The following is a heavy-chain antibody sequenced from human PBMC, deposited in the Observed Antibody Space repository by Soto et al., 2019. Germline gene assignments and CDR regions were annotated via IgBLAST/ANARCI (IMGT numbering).Heavy chain of an antibody. CDR3: ARGGGIVVVTDPYDH. CDR2: ISAYNGNT. D-gene: IGHD2-21*02. Sequence: ASVKVSCKASGYTFTNYAISWVRQAPGQGLEWMGWISAYNGNTNYAQKLQGRVTMTTDTSTSSASMELRSLRSEDTAVYYCARGGGIVVVTDPYDHWGQGTLVTVSS. J-gene: IGHJ4*02. CDR1: GYTFTNYA. V-gene: IGHV1-18*01.